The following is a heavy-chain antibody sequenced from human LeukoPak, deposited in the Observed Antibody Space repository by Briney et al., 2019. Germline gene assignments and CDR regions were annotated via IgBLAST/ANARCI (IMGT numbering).Heavy chain of an antibody. CDR3: FMASNYVWVNGMDV. V-gene: IGHV1-8*01. D-gene: IGHD3-16*01. CDR1: GYTFTSYD. Sequence: GASVKVSCTASGYTFTSYDINWVRQATGQGLEWMGWMNPNSGNTGYAQKFQGRVTMTRNTSISTAYMELSSLRSEDTAVYYCFMASNYVWVNGMDVWGQGTTVTVSS. J-gene: IGHJ6*02. CDR2: MNPNSGNT.